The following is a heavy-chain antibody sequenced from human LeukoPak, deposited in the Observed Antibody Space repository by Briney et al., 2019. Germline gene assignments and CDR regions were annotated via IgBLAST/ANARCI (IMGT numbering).Heavy chain of an antibody. CDR2: INHSGST. J-gene: IGHJ4*02. Sequence: SETLSLTCAVYGGSFSGYYWSWIRQPPGKGLEWIGEINHSGSTNYNPSLKSRVTISVDTSKNQFSLKLSSVTAADTAVYYCARATLGDYYNDYWGQGTLVTVSS. V-gene: IGHV4-34*01. CDR1: GGSFSGYY. D-gene: IGHD2-21*02. CDR3: ARATLGDYYNDY.